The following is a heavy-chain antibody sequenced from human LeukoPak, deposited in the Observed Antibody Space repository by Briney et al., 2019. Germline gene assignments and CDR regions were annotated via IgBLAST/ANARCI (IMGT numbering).Heavy chain of an antibody. D-gene: IGHD2-2*01. V-gene: IGHV1-69*06. CDR1: GGTFSSYA. CDR2: IIPIFGTA. CDR3: ARVGYCSSTSCYSFDY. Sequence: GASVKVSCKASGGTFSSYAISWVRQAPGQGLEWMGGIIPIFGTANYAQKFQGRVTITADKSTSTAYMEPSSLRSEDTAVYYCARVGYCSSTSCYSFDYWGQGTLVTVSS. J-gene: IGHJ4*02.